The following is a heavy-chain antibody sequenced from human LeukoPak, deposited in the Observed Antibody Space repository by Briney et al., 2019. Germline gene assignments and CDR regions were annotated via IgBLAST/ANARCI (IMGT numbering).Heavy chain of an antibody. J-gene: IGHJ4*02. D-gene: IGHD4-17*01. CDR3: ARSDYGDYIGY. CDR1: GYTFTSYD. CDR2: ISAYNGNT. V-gene: IGHV1-18*01. Sequence: ASVKVSCKASGYTFTSYDINWVRQATGQGLEWMGWISAYNGNTNYAQKLQGRVTMTTDTSTSTAYMELRSLRSDDTAVYYCARSDYGDYIGYWGQGTLVTVSS.